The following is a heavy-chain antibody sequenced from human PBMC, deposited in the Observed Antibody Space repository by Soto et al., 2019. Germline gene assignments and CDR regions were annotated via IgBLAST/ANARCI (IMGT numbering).Heavy chain of an antibody. J-gene: IGHJ6*02. CDR3: ARIECGGSCYSYYYGMDV. V-gene: IGHV1-69*01. D-gene: IGHD2-15*01. Sequence: QVQLVQSGAEVKKPGSSVKVSCKASGGTFSSYAISWVRQAPGQGLEWMGGIIPIFGTANYAQKFQGRATITADESTSTAYMELSSLRSEDTAVYYCARIECGGSCYSYYYGMDVWGQGTTVTVSS. CDR1: GGTFSSYA. CDR2: IIPIFGTA.